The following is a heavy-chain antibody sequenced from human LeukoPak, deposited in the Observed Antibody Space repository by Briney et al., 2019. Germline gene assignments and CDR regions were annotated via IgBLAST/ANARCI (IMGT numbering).Heavy chain of an antibody. D-gene: IGHD1-26*01. J-gene: IGHJ4*02. Sequence: GGSLRLSCAASGFTFSSYAMLWVRQAPGKGLEWVSAIGGSDGTTYYADSVRGRCLISRDNSKNILYLQMNTLRAEDTAVYYCAKVLHSGSFPYYWGQGTLVTVSS. V-gene: IGHV3-23*01. CDR3: AKVLHSGSFPYY. CDR1: GFTFSSYA. CDR2: IGGSDGTT.